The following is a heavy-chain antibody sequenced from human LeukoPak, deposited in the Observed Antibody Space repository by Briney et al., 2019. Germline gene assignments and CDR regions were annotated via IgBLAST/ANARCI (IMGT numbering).Heavy chain of an antibody. CDR2: ISGSGGST. Sequence: PGGSLRLSCAASGFTFSSYAMSLVRQAPGKGLEWVSSISGSGGSTYYADSVKGRFTISRDNSKNTVDLQMNSLRAEDTAVYYCAKIVVVSAAGFDPWGQGTLVTVSS. D-gene: IGHD2-2*01. CDR3: AKIVVVSAAGFDP. J-gene: IGHJ5*02. V-gene: IGHV3-23*01. CDR1: GFTFSSYA.